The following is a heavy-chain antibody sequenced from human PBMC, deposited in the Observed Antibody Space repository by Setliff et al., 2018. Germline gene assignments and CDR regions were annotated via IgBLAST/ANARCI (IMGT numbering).Heavy chain of an antibody. CDR1: GFTFRDYS. CDR2: VIQVGSG. D-gene: IGHD1-26*01. J-gene: IGHJ4*02. CDR3: AKDRVNDGFWDFDS. V-gene: IGHV3-23*01. Sequence: GESLKISCATSGFTFRDYSMVWVRQVPGKGLEWVAGVIQVGSGVYADSVKGRSTISRDSSKNNFFLQINNLRAADTATYYCAKDRVNDGFWDFDSWGQGIVVTVSS.